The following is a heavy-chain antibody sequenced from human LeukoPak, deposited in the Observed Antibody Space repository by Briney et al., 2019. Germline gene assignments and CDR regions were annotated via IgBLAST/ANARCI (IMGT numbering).Heavy chain of an antibody. J-gene: IGHJ4*02. Sequence: SETLSLTCTVSGGSISSYYWSWIRQPPGKGLEWIGYIYYTRSTHYNPSLKSRVTISVDTSKNQFSLKLSSVTAADTAVYYCARAAPPTYYYDSSGYYYFDYWGQGTLVTVSS. CDR1: GGSISSYY. CDR3: ARAAPPTYYYDSSGYYYFDY. CDR2: IYYTRST. D-gene: IGHD3-22*01. V-gene: IGHV4-59*01.